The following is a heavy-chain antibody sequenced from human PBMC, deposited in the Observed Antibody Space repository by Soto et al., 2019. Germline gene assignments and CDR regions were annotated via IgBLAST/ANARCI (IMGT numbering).Heavy chain of an antibody. CDR2: SRNKANSYTT. CDR1: GFTFSDHY. Sequence: EVQVVESGGGLVQPGGSLRLSCAASGFTFSDHYMDWVRQAPGKGLEWVGRSRNKANSYTTEYAASVKGRFTISRDDSNNSVYLQMNSLKTEDTAVYYCRVGYATGSVDYWGQGTLVTVST. CDR3: RVGYATGSVDY. D-gene: IGHD3-10*01. V-gene: IGHV3-72*01. J-gene: IGHJ4*02.